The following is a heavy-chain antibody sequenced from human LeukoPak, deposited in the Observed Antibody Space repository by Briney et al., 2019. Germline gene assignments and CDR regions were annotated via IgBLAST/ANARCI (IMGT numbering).Heavy chain of an antibody. Sequence: SVKVSCKASGGTFSSYAISWVRQAPGQGLEWMGGIIPIFGTANYAQKFQGRVTITADESMSTAYMGLRSLRSEDTAVYYCAREGGTMVRGVINAFDIWGQGTMVTVSS. CDR1: GGTFSSYA. J-gene: IGHJ3*02. V-gene: IGHV1-69*01. CDR2: IIPIFGTA. D-gene: IGHD3-10*01. CDR3: AREGGTMVRGVINAFDI.